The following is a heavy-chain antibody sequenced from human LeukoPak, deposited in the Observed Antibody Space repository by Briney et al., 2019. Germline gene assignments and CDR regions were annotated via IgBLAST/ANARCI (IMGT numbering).Heavy chain of an antibody. CDR3: ARGSGYDLYYYGMDV. D-gene: IGHD5-12*01. CDR1: GGTFSSYA. J-gene: IGHJ6*02. V-gene: IGHV1-69*04. CDR2: IIPILGIA. Sequence: SVKVSCKASGGTFSSYAISWVRQAPGQGLEWMGRIIPILGIANYAQKLQGRVTITADKSTSTAYMELSSLRSEDTAVYYCARGSGYDLYYYGMDVWGQGTTVTVSS.